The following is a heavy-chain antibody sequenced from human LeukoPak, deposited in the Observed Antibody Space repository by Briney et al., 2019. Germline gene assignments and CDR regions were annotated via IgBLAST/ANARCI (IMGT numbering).Heavy chain of an antibody. V-gene: IGHV5-51*01. CDR3: ARPIYGGNSYDAFDI. D-gene: IGHD4-23*01. CDR1: GYSFTSYW. Sequence: GESLQISCKGSGYSFTSYWIGWVRQMPGEGLEWMGIISPGDSHTRYSPSFQGLVTISADKSISTAYLQWSSLKASDTAMYYCARPIYGGNSYDAFDIWGQGTMVTVSS. J-gene: IGHJ3*02. CDR2: ISPGDSHT.